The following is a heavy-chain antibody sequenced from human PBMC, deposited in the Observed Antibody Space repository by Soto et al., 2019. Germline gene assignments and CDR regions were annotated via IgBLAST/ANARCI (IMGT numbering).Heavy chain of an antibody. CDR3: ARVRGTAGKRYFDY. D-gene: IGHD6-13*01. CDR1: GGSMIAYY. Sequence: SETLSLTCTVSGGSMIAYYWNWMRQPPGKGLQWIGYTCYSGSTTYNPSLKSRVTISVDSSKNQFSLKLDSVTPADTAVYYCARVRGTAGKRYFDYWGPGTLVTVSS. V-gene: IGHV4-59*01. J-gene: IGHJ4*02. CDR2: TCYSGST.